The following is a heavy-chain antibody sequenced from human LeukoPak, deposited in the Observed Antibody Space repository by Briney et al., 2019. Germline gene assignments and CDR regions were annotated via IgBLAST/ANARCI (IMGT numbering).Heavy chain of an antibody. CDR1: GFTFSSYG. V-gene: IGHV3-33*01. CDR2: IYYDGSNK. D-gene: IGHD1-26*01. J-gene: IGHJ4*02. CDR3: ARADIVGATFFDY. Sequence: GGSLRLSCAASGFTFSSYGMHWVRQAPGKGLEWVAVIYYDGSNKYYADSVKGRFTISRDNSKNTLYLQMNSLRAEDTAVYYCARADIVGATFFDYWGQGTLVTVSS.